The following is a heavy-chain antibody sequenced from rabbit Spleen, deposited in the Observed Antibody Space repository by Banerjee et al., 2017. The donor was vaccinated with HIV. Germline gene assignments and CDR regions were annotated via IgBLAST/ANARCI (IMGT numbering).Heavy chain of an antibody. J-gene: IGHJ6*01. Sequence: QSLEESGGGLVKPGASLTLTCTASGFSFSSSYWICWVRQAPGKGLEWIACINAATGKPVYATWAKGRFTFSKTSSTTVTLQMTSLTVADTAPYFCARDTSTSFSTYGMDLWGQGTLVTVS. D-gene: IGHD1-1*01. CDR1: GFSFSSSYW. CDR2: INAATGKP. CDR3: ARDTSTSFSTYGMDL. V-gene: IGHV1S40*01.